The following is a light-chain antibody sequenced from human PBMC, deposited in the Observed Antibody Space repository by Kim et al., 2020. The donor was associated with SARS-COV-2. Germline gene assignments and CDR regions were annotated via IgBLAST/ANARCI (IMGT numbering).Light chain of an antibody. CDR1: SLRSYY. Sequence: VALGQTVRITCQGDSLRSYYATRYPQKPGQAPIVFIYGKNNRPSGIPDRFSGSSSGDTSSLTITGTQAGDEADYYCNSRGSNDNVLFGGGTQLTVL. J-gene: IGLJ2*01. V-gene: IGLV3-19*01. CDR2: GKN. CDR3: NSRGSNDNVL.